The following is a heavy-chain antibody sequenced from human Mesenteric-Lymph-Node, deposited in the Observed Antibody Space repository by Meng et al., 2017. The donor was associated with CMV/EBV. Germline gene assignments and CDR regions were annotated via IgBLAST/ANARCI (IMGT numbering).Heavy chain of an antibody. D-gene: IGHD1-14*01. CDR1: GGSISNYY. Sequence: SETLSLTCTISGGSISNYYCSYIRQPPGKGLEWIGEINHSGNTYYNPSLKSRLTLSLDTSKNQFSLNLNSVTAADTAVYYCGRGDNHFPETWGQGILVTVSS. J-gene: IGHJ5*02. CDR2: INHSGNT. V-gene: IGHV4-59*04. CDR3: GRGDNHFPET.